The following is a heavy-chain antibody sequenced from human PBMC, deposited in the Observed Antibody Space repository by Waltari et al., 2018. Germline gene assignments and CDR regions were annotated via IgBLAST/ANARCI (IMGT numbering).Heavy chain of an antibody. CDR1: GFSFSTYK. Sequence: EEQLVESGGGLVQPGGSLRLSCAASGFSFSTYKMSWVRQAPGKGLEWVAKIKEDGSEKHYVDSVKGRFTISRDNAKNSLYLQMNSLRAEDTAVYYCAKGGYMYAVWGQGTLVTVSS. CDR2: IKEDGSEK. D-gene: IGHD2-8*01. CDR3: AKGGYMYAV. V-gene: IGHV3-7*01. J-gene: IGHJ4*02.